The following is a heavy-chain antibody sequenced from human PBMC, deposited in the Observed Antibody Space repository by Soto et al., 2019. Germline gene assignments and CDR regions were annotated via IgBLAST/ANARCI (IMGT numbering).Heavy chain of an antibody. CDR3: AQVGGYSYPYNFYYNLDV. D-gene: IGHD5-18*01. J-gene: IGHJ6*02. CDR2: LSGSGDTT. V-gene: IGHV3-23*01. Sequence: PGGSLRLSCVVSGFTFSTFDVAWVRQTPGRGLEWVSTLSGSGDTTYYADSVKGRFTTSRDNSKNTLYLRMTSLRAEDTAVYYCAQVGGYSYPYNFYYNLDVWGQGTTVTVYS. CDR1: GFTFSTFD.